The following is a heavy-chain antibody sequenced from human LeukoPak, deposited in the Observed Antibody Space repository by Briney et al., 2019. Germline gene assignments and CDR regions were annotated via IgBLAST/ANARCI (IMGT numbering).Heavy chain of an antibody. J-gene: IGHJ4*02. V-gene: IGHV3-23*01. CDR3: SKQLGYSGNYDVDY. D-gene: IGHD1-26*01. Sequence: GGSLRLSCAASGFTFSSYSVNWVRQAPGRGLEWVSTISGSGDTTYYADSVKGRFTISRDNSKNTLYLQMDSLRAEDTAIYYCSKQLGYSGNYDVDYWGQGTLVTVSS. CDR1: GFTFSSYS. CDR2: ISGSGDTT.